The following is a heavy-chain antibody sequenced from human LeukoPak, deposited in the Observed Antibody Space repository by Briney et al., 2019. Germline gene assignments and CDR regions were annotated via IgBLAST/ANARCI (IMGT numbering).Heavy chain of an antibody. V-gene: IGHV4-39*07. Sequence: SETLSLTCTVSGGSISSSSYYWGWIRQPPGKGLEWIGYIYHSGSTHYNLSLKSRVTISVDTSKNQFSLKLSSVTAADTAVYYCARDAYDILTGPDAFDIWGQGTMVTVSS. CDR1: GGSISSSSYY. CDR2: IYHSGST. CDR3: ARDAYDILTGPDAFDI. J-gene: IGHJ3*02. D-gene: IGHD3-9*01.